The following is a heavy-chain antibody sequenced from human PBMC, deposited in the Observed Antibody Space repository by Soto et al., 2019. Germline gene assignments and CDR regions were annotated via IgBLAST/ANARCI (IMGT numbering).Heavy chain of an antibody. J-gene: IGHJ5*01. V-gene: IGHV1-3*01. Sequence: ASVKVSCKASGYTFTSYAMHWVRQAPGQRLEWMGWINAGNGNTKYSQKFQGRVTITRDTSASTAYLELSSLRSEDTAVYCCARALGFQSYNWFDPWGQGTLVTVSS. CDR2: INAGNGNT. CDR1: GYTFTSYA. D-gene: IGHD3-10*01. CDR3: ARALGFQSYNWFDP.